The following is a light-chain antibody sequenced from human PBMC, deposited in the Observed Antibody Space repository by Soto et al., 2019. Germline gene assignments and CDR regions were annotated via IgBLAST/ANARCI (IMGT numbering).Light chain of an antibody. CDR3: AAWDESLNGPNYV. CDR2: YDD. V-gene: IGLV1-36*01. Sequence: QSALTQPPSVSEAPRQRVTISCSGSSSNIGNNAVNWYQQLPGKAPKLLIYYDDLLPSGVSDRFSGSKSGTSASLAISGLQSEDEADYYCAAWDESLNGPNYVFGTGTKVTVL. CDR1: SSNIGNNA. J-gene: IGLJ1*01.